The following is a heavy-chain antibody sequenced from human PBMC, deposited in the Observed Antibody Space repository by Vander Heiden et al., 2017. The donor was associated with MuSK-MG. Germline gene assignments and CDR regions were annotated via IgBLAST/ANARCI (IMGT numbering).Heavy chain of an antibody. D-gene: IGHD7-27*01. CDR1: GGPLSSSSYY. CDR3: ARQVTGDLHFDY. V-gene: IGHV4-39*01. CDR2: IYYSGST. Sequence: QLPLQEAGPGLVKPSGTLSLTCPVPGGPLSSSSYYWGWIRQPPGKGLEWIGSIYYSGSTYYNPSLKSRVTISVDTSKNQFSLKLSSVTAADTAVYYCARQVTGDLHFDYWGQGTLVTVSS. J-gene: IGHJ4*02.